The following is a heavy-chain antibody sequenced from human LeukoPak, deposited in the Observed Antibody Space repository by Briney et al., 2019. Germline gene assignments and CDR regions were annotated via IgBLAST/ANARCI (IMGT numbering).Heavy chain of an antibody. D-gene: IGHD3-16*01. J-gene: IGHJ3*02. CDR3: ARGGRLGELSLGQNAFDI. CDR1: GYTFTGCY. Sequence: ASVKVSCKASGYTFTGCYIHWVRQAPGQGLDWMGWINPSSGGTIYAQKFQGRVTMTRDTSISTAFMELSRLRSDDTAMYYCARGGRLGELSLGQNAFDIWGQGTMVTVSS. V-gene: IGHV1-2*02. CDR2: INPSSGGT.